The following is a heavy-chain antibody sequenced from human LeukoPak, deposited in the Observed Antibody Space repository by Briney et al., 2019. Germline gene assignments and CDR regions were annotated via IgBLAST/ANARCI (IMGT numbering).Heavy chain of an antibody. V-gene: IGHV3-9*03. CDR1: GFTFDDYA. Sequence: GGSLRLSCAASGFTFDDYAMHWVRQAPGKGLEWVSGISWNSGSIGYADSVKGRFTISRDNAKNSLYLQMNSLRAEDMALYYCAKNPTGYSSTHFDYWGQGTLVTVSS. CDR2: ISWNSGSI. J-gene: IGHJ4*02. D-gene: IGHD6-19*01. CDR3: AKNPTGYSSTHFDY.